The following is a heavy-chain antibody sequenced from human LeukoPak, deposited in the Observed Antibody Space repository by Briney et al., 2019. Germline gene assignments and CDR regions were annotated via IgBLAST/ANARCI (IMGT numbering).Heavy chain of an antibody. J-gene: IGHJ4*02. Sequence: WGALRLSCAASGCTFSSYAMSWVRQAPGKGLEWVSAISGSGGSTYYADSVSGGFTISSDDSKKTRYLQMNSLRAEETAVYYCAKEAGYSSSWFPYYFDYWGQGTLVTVSS. CDR2: ISGSGGST. CDR3: AKEAGYSSSWFPYYFDY. D-gene: IGHD6-13*01. CDR1: GCTFSSYA. V-gene: IGHV3-23*01.